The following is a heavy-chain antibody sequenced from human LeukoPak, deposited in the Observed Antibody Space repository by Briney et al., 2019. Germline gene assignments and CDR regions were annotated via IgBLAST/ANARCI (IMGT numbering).Heavy chain of an antibody. CDR1: GGSISSYY. CDR2: IYYSGST. D-gene: IGHD2-15*01. Sequence: SETLSLTCTVSGGSISSYYWSWIRQPPGKGLEWIGYIYYSGSTNYNTSLKSRVTISVDTSKNQFSLKLSSVTAADTAVYYCARGGLESGGASYWGQGTLVTVSS. J-gene: IGHJ4*02. V-gene: IGHV4-59*01. CDR3: ARGGLESGGASY.